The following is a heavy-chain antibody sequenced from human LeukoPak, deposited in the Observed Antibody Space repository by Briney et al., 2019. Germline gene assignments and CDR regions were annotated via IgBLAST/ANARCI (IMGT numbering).Heavy chain of an antibody. Sequence: PSETLSLTCAVSGYSISSGYYWGWIRQPPGKGLEWIGSIYHSGSTYYNPSLKSRVTISVDTSKKQFSLTLTSMTAADTAVYYCARVPHYYFGYGYFDSWGQGTLVTVSS. CDR1: GYSISSGYY. J-gene: IGHJ4*02. CDR3: ARVPHYYFGYGYFDS. D-gene: IGHD3-10*01. CDR2: IYHSGST. V-gene: IGHV4-38-2*01.